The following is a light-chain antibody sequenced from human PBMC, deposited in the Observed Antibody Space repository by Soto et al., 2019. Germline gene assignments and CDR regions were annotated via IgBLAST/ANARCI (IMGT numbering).Light chain of an antibody. J-gene: IGKJ2*01. CDR2: AAS. Sequence: DIQMTQSPSSLSASVGDRVTITCRASQGIRNDLGWYQQKPGKAPKLLIYAASTLQSGVPSRFRGSGSGTDFTLTISCLQSEDFATYYCQQYYSYPYTFGQGTKLEIK. CDR3: QQYYSYPYT. V-gene: IGKV1-17*01. CDR1: QGIRND.